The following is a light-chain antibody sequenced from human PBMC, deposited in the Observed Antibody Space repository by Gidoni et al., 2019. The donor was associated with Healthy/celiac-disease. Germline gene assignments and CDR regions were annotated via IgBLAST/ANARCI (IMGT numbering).Light chain of an antibody. CDR1: QSVSYSSNNKNY. CDR3: QQYYSTLLT. V-gene: IGKV4-1*01. Sequence: DIVMTQSPDSLAVSLGERATINCKSSQSVSYSSNNKNYLAWYQQKPGQPPKLLIYWASTLESGVPDRFSGSGSGTDFTLTISSLQAEDVAVYYCQQYYSTLLTFGPGTKVDIK. CDR2: WAS. J-gene: IGKJ3*01.